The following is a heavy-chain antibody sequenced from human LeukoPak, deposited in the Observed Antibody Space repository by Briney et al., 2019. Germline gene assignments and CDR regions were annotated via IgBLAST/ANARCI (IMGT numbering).Heavy chain of an antibody. J-gene: IGHJ4*02. Sequence: SETLSLTCTVSGGSISTYYWSWIRQPPGKGLEWIGYIYYSGSTNYNPSLKSRVTISVDTPKNQFSLKLSSVTAADTAVYYCARVALYYGSGSSDSYFDYWGRGTLVTVSS. V-gene: IGHV4-59*13. CDR3: ARVALYYGSGSSDSYFDY. CDR1: GGSISTYY. D-gene: IGHD3-10*01. CDR2: IYYSGST.